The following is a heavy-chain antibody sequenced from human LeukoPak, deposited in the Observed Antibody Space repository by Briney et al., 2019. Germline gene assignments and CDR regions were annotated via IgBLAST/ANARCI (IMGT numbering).Heavy chain of an antibody. D-gene: IGHD2-2*01. Sequence: GGSLRLSCAASGFTFSSSWMSWVRQAPGKGLEWVANIKQDGSEKYYVDSVKGRFTISRDNAKNSLYLQMNSLRAEDTAVYYCAKEAVPAATYYFDYWGQGTLVTVSS. J-gene: IGHJ4*02. V-gene: IGHV3-7*01. CDR1: GFTFSSSW. CDR3: AKEAVPAATYYFDY. CDR2: IKQDGSEK.